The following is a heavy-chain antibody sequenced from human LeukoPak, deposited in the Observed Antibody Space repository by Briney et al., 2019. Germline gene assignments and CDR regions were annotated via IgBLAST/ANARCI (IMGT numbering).Heavy chain of an antibody. CDR1: GDSISNHNYC. Sequence: PSETLSLTCTVSGDSISNHNYCWGWIRQPPGKGLEWIGSIHYIGSTYFNLSLKSRVTVSVDTSKNHFSLKLSSVTAADTGVYYCATSVYSSGWHPFFDYWGQGAPVIVSS. V-gene: IGHV4-39*02. CDR2: IHYIGST. J-gene: IGHJ4*02. CDR3: ATSVYSSGWHPFFDY. D-gene: IGHD6-19*01.